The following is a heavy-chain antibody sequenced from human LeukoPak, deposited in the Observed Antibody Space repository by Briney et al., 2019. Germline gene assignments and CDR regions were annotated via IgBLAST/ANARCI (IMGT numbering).Heavy chain of an antibody. D-gene: IGHD1-7*01. CDR1: GGSINYYY. CDR2: IYDRGST. CDR3: ARTTGNYGYYFDY. V-gene: IGHV4-59*01. Sequence: SETLSLTCTVSGGSINYYYWSSIRPPPGKGLEWIGYIYDRGSTHYNPSLNSRVTISVDTSKNQFSLKLTSVTAADTAVYYCARTTGNYGYYFDYWGQGTLVTVSS. J-gene: IGHJ4*02.